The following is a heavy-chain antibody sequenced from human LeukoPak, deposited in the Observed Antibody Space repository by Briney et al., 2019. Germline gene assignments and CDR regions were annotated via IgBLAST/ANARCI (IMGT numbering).Heavy chain of an antibody. CDR1: GYTFTSYA. CDR3: TKVVEGDAFDI. V-gene: IGHV1-2*02. J-gene: IGHJ3*02. CDR2: INPSSGGT. Sequence: ASVKVSCKASGYTFTSYAMNWVRQAPGQGLEWMGWINPSSGGTNYAQIFQGRVTMTRDTSIDTAYMELSRLRSDDSAMYYCTKVVEGDAFDIWGQGTVVTVSS.